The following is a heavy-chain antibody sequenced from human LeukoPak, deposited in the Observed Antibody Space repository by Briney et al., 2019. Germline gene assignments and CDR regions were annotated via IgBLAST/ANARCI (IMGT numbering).Heavy chain of an antibody. J-gene: IGHJ3*02. CDR3: ARITRYDYVWGSYQGDDAFDI. CDR2: ISPSGGST. V-gene: IGHV1-46*01. Sequence: ASVKVSCKAFGYTFTSNYMHWVRQAPGQGPEWMGVISPSGGSTTYAQKFQGRVTMTRDTSISTAYMELSRLRSDDTAVYYCARITRYDYVWGSYQGDDAFDIWGQGTMVTVSS. D-gene: IGHD3-16*02. CDR1: GYTFTSNY.